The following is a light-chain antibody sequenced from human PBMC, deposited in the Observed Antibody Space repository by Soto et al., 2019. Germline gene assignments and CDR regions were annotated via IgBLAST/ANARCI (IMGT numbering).Light chain of an antibody. CDR3: SSYTSSNTLEV. V-gene: IGLV2-14*02. CDR1: SSDVGSYNL. CDR2: EGS. Sequence: SALTQPASVSGSPGQSITISCTGTSSDVGSYNLVSWYQQHPGTAPKLMIYEGSKRPSGISNRFSGSKSGNTASLTISGLQAEDEADYYCSSYTSSNTLEVFGTGTKVTVL. J-gene: IGLJ1*01.